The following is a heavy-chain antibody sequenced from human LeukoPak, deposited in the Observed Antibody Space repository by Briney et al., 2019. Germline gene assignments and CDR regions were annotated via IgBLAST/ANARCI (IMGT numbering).Heavy chain of an antibody. J-gene: IGHJ4*02. CDR2: ISGSGGST. Sequence: PGGTLRLSCAASGVTFSSYGMTCVRQAPGGGVEWVSVISGSGGSTNYADSVKGRLTISTANYKFTLYLQLNSMRDEAAAVYYCSKGAYGGGDCFNKFYYFDYWGQGTLVTVSS. D-gene: IGHD2-21*02. CDR3: SKGAYGGGDCFNKFYYFDY. V-gene: IGHV3-23*01. CDR1: GVTFSSYG.